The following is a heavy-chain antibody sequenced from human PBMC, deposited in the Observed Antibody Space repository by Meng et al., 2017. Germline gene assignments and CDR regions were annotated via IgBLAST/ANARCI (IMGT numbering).Heavy chain of an antibody. CDR3: ARGTGYYDSSGKIDY. Sequence: GQLVQSGDEGKKPGASVKVSCKASGYTFTGYYMHWVRQAPGQGLEWMGRINPNSGGTNYAQKFQGRVTMTRDTSISTAYMELSRLRSDDTAVYYCARGTGYYDSSGKIDYWGQGTLVTVSS. CDR2: INPNSGGT. J-gene: IGHJ4*02. D-gene: IGHD3-22*01. CDR1: GYTFTGYY. V-gene: IGHV1-2*06.